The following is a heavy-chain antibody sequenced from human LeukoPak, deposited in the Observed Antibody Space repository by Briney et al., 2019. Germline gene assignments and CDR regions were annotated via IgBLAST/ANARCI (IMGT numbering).Heavy chain of an antibody. CDR3: ARVGYYGSGSYYRDYFEY. Sequence: SETLSLTCTVSGVSISSYYWTWIRQPPGKGLEWIGFISNSAITDYNPSLKSRVTISIGTSKNQFSLKLNSVTAADTAVYYCARVGYYGSGSYYRDYFEYWGQGTLVTVSS. CDR1: GVSISSYY. D-gene: IGHD3-10*01. CDR2: ISNSAIT. V-gene: IGHV4-59*01. J-gene: IGHJ4*02.